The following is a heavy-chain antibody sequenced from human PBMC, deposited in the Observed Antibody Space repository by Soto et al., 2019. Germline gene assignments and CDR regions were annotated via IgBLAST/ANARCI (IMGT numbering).Heavy chain of an antibody. CDR1: GFTFSSYW. V-gene: IGHV3-7*03. J-gene: IGHJ3*02. CDR3: AKGVGAMKDPFDI. CDR2: IKQDGSEK. Sequence: GGSLRLSCAASGFTFSSYWMSWVRQAPGKGLEWVANIKQDGSEKYYADSVKGRFTISRDNSKNTLYLQMNSLRAEDTAVYYCAKGVGAMKDPFDIWGQGKMVTVSS.